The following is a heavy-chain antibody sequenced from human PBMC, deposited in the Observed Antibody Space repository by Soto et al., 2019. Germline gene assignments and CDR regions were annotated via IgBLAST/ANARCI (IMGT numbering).Heavy chain of an antibody. Sequence: GGSLRLSCAASGFSVTSNHMSWVRQGPGKGLEWVAVISYDGSNKYYADSVKGRFTISRDNSKNTLYLQMNSLRAEDTAVYYCAFQWLHDAFDIWGQVTMVTVSS. CDR3: AFQWLHDAFDI. D-gene: IGHD3-22*01. V-gene: IGHV3-30-3*01. CDR1: GFSVTSNH. J-gene: IGHJ3*02. CDR2: ISYDGSNK.